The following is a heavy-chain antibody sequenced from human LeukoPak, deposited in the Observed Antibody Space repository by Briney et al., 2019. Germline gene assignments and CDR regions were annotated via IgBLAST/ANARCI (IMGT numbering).Heavy chain of an antibody. CDR2: MNPNSGNT. D-gene: IGHD5-18*01. V-gene: IGHV1-8*01. CDR3: ARAPTGYSYGPYYYYYYGMDV. J-gene: IGHJ6*02. CDR1: GYTFTSYD. Sequence: ASVKVSCKASGYTFTSYDINWVRQATGQGLEWMGWMNPNSGNTGYAQKFQGRVTMTRNTSISTAYMELSSLRSEDTAVYYCARAPTGYSYGPYYYYYYGMDVWGQGTTVTVS.